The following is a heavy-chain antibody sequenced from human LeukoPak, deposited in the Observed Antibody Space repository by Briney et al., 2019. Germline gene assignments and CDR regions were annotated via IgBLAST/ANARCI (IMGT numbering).Heavy chain of an antibody. CDR1: GFTFSSYA. V-gene: IGHV3-30-3*01. CDR3: ARDRQWGYCSSTSCYGAFDI. Sequence: GGSLRLSCAASGFTFSSYAMHWVRQAPGKGLEWVAVISYDGSNKYYADSVKGRFTISRDNSKNTLYLQMNSLRAEDTAVYYCARDRQWGYCSSTSCYGAFDIWGQGTLATVSS. CDR2: ISYDGSNK. J-gene: IGHJ3*02. D-gene: IGHD2-2*01.